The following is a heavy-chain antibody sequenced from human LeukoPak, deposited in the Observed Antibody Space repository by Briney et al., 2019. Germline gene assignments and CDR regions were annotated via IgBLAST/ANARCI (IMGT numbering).Heavy chain of an antibody. J-gene: IGHJ6*03. CDR3: ARGGYGYYGPVGYMDV. Sequence: PGGSLRLSCAASGFTFSSYSMNWVRQAPGKGLEWVSSISSSSSYIYYADSVKGRFTISRDNAKNSLYLQMNSLRAEDTAVYYCARGGYGYYGPVGYMDVWGKGTTVTVSS. D-gene: IGHD5-18*01. V-gene: IGHV3-21*03. CDR1: GFTFSSYS. CDR2: ISSSSSYI.